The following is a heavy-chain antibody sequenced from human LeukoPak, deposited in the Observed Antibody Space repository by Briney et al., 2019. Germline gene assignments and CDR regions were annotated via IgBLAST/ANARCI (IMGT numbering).Heavy chain of an antibody. V-gene: IGHV4-31*03. D-gene: IGHD1-26*01. CDR1: GVSFSSGGYY. CDR3: ARGVGAWHWFDP. J-gene: IGHJ5*02. CDR2: LHYSGST. Sequence: SETLSLTCSVSGVSFSSGGYYWSWIRQSPGKGLEWIGYLHYSGSTYYNPSLRSRLTFSVDTSKNQFSLDLSSVTAADTAVYYCARGVGAWHWFDPWGQGTLVTVSS.